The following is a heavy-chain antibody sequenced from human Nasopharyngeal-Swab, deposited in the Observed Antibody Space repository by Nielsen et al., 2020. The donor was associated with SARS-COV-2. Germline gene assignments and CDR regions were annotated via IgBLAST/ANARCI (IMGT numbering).Heavy chain of an antibody. CDR3: TAAYPYYADTSGRDY. V-gene: IGHV3-15*05. Sequence: SLNISCAASGSTFSKAWMNWVRQAPGKGLEWVGSIRCKSDGGTTDYAAPVNGRFTISRDDSKNTLFLKMNSLKTDDTALYYCTAAYPYYADTSGRDYWGQGTLVTVSS. CDR2: IRCKSDGGTT. D-gene: IGHD3-22*01. J-gene: IGHJ4*02. CDR1: GSTFSKAW.